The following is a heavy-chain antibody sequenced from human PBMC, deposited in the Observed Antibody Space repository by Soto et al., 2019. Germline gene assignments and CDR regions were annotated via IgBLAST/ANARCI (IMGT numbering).Heavy chain of an antibody. CDR3: TRDIPLFNDTRVNLDVAFVI. V-gene: IGHV3-23*01. D-gene: IGHD2-15*01. CDR2: ISGSSVAT. Sequence: EVQLLESGGGLVQPGGSLRLSCAASGISFSNYAMNWVRQAPGKGLEWVSGISGSSVATSYADFVKGRFTISRDNSKNPVSLQMNRLRAADTAVYYCTRDIPLFNDTRVNLDVAFVIWCQGTIVTVPS. CDR1: GISFSNYA. J-gene: IGHJ3*02.